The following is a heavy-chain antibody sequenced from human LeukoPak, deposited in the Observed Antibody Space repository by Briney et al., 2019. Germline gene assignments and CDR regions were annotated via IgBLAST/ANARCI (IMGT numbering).Heavy chain of an antibody. J-gene: IGHJ6*03. CDR1: GFTFSSYS. CDR2: LSSSSRYI. V-gene: IGHV3-21*01. Sequence: GGSLRLSCAASGFTFSSYSMNWVRQAPGKGLEWVSSLSSSSRYIYSADSLRGRFTISRDNAKNSLYLQMNSLRAEDTAVYYCARSRYYDSSGHNYYYYYMDVWGKGTTVTVSS. D-gene: IGHD3-22*01. CDR3: ARSRYYDSSGHNYYYYYMDV.